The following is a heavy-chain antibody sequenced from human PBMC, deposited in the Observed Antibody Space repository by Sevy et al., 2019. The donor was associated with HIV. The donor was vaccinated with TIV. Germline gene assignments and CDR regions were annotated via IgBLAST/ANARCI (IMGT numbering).Heavy chain of an antibody. D-gene: IGHD2-2*02. CDR3: ARDRDCSSTSCYIGFDY. CDR1: GFTFSDYY. J-gene: IGHJ4*02. Sequence: GGSLRLSCAASGFTFSDYYMSWIRQAPGKGLEWVSYISSSGSTIYYADSVKGRFTISRDNAKISLYLQMNSLRAEDTAVYYCARDRDCSSTSCYIGFDYWGQGTLVTVSS. CDR2: ISSSGSTI. V-gene: IGHV3-11*01.